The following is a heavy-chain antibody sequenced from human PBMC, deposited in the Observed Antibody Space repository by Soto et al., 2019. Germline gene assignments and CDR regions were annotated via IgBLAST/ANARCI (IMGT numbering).Heavy chain of an antibody. J-gene: IGHJ4*02. V-gene: IGHV1-58*01. CDR1: GFTFTSSA. CDR2: IVVGSGNT. CDR3: AAEPYYYDSSGSSPLFDY. Sequence: SVKVSCKASGFTFTSSAVQWVRQARGQRLEWIGWIVVGSGNTNYAQKFQERVTITRDMSTSTAYMELSSLRSEDTAVYYCAAEPYYYDSSGSSPLFDYWGQGTLVTVSS. D-gene: IGHD3-22*01.